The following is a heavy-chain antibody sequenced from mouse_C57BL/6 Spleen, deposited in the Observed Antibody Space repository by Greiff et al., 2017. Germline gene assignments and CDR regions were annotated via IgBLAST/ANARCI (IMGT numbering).Heavy chain of an antibody. Sequence: QVQLKESGPGLVAPSQSLSITCTVSGFSLTSYAISWVRQPPGKGLEWLGVIWTGGGPNYNSALKSSLSISKDNSKSQVFLKMNSRPTDDTARYDCARNEAYYSNYWYFYVWGTGTTVTVSS. V-gene: IGHV2-9-1*01. D-gene: IGHD2-5*01. J-gene: IGHJ1*03. CDR3: ARNEAYYSNYWYFYV. CDR1: GFSLTSYA. CDR2: IWTGGGP.